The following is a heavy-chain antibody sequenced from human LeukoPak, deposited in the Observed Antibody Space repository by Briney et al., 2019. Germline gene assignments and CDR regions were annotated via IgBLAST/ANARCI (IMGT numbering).Heavy chain of an antibody. CDR3: ARVVPAAGTNYYYYYYMDV. CDR1: GGSISSDY. D-gene: IGHD6-13*01. CDR2: IHYNGNT. J-gene: IGHJ6*03. Sequence: SETLSLTCTVSGGSISSDYWSWIRQAPGKGLEWIGYIHYNGNTNYKSRVTMSIDTSRNQFSLNLSSVTAADTAVYYCARVVPAAGTNYYYYYYMDVWGKGTTVTISS. V-gene: IGHV4-59*01.